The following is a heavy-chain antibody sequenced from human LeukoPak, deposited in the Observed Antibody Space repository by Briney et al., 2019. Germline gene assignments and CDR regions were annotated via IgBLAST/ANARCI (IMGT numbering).Heavy chain of an antibody. CDR1: GYSFPNYW. J-gene: IGHJ3*01. CDR2: IYPGDSDT. Sequence: GESLKISCKGSGYSFPNYWIGWVRQMPGRGLEWMGIIYPGDSDTRYSPSFQGQVTISAAKSISTAYLQWSSLKASDTAMYYCARREMSTKAFDVWGQGTWSPSLQ. D-gene: IGHD5-24*01. CDR3: ARREMSTKAFDV. V-gene: IGHV5-51*01.